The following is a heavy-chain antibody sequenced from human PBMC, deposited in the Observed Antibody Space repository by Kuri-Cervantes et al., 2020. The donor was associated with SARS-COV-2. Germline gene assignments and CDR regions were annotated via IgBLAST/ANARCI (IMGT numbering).Heavy chain of an antibody. Sequence: ESLKISCTVSGCSISSGGYYWSWIRQPPGKGLEWIGEINHSGSTNYNPSIKSRVTILVGTSKNQFSLKLSSVTAADTAVYYCARGRSARSLYGSGGDFDYWGQGTLVTVSS. CDR1: GCSISSGGYY. V-gene: IGHV4-39*07. CDR3: ARGRSARSLYGSGGDFDY. D-gene: IGHD3-10*01. CDR2: INHSGST. J-gene: IGHJ4*02.